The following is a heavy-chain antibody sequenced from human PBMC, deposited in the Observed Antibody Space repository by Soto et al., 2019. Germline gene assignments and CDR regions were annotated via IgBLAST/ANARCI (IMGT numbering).Heavy chain of an antibody. CDR3: AGGSRAFDI. D-gene: IGHD3-10*01. Sequence: QVQLVESGGGVVQPGRSLRLSCAASGFTFSSYGMHWVRQAPGKGLEWVAVIWYDGSNKYYADSVKGRFTISRDNSKNTLYLQMNSLRAEDTAVYYCAGGSRAFDIWVQGTMVTVSS. CDR1: GFTFSSYG. J-gene: IGHJ3*02. V-gene: IGHV3-33*01. CDR2: IWYDGSNK.